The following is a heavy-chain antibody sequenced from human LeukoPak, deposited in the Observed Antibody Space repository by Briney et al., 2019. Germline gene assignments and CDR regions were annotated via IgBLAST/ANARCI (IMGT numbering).Heavy chain of an antibody. CDR2: ISGSGGSK. V-gene: IGHV3-23*01. CDR1: VFTFSSYA. J-gene: IGHJ6*02. Sequence: PGGSLRLSCAASVFTFSSYAMSWVRQAPGKGLEWVSAISGSGGSKYYADSVKGRFTISRENSKNTLYLQMNSLRAEDTAVYYCSKGGTYDFWSGYSAYYYYYGMDVWGQGTTVTVSS. D-gene: IGHD3-3*01. CDR3: SKGGTYDFWSGYSAYYYYYGMDV.